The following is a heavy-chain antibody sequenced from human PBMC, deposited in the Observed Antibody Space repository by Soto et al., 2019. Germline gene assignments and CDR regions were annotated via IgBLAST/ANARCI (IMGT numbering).Heavy chain of an antibody. J-gene: IGHJ6*04. D-gene: IGHD6-19*01. CDR3: ARDDIAVAGISTYYYYGMDV. Sequence: GGSLRLSRVAPGFTFSDYYMTWIRQAPGKGLERVSYISTTGRTISYADSVKGRFTISRDNAKNSLYLQMNSLRVEDTAVYYCARDDIAVAGISTYYYYGMDVWGKGTTVTVSS. V-gene: IGHV3-11*01. CDR1: GFTFSDYY. CDR2: ISTTGRTI.